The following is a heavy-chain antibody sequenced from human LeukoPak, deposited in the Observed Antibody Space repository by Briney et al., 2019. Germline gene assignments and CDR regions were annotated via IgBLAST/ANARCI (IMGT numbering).Heavy chain of an antibody. CDR3: ARDALRDIVVVPAAVPAFWFDP. V-gene: IGHV1-2*02. D-gene: IGHD2-2*02. CDR1: GYTFTGYY. CDR2: INPNSGGT. J-gene: IGHJ5*02. Sequence: GASVKVSCKASGYTFTGYYMHWVRQAPGQGLEWMGWINPNSGGTNYAQKFQGRVTMTRDTSISTAYMELSRLRSDDTAVYYCARDALRDIVVVPAAVPAFWFDPWGQGTLVTVSS.